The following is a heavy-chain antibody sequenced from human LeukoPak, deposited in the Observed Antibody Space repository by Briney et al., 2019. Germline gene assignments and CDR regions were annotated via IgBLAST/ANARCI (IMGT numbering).Heavy chain of an antibody. CDR2: INHSGST. CDR3: ARRPLAGCCSSTSCRCPHFDY. D-gene: IGHD2-2*01. Sequence: PSETLSLTCTVSGGSISSGDYYWSWIRQPPGKGPEWIGEINHSGSTNYNPSLKSRVTISVDTSKNQFSLKLSSVTAADTAVYYCARRPLAGCCSSTSCRCPHFDYWGQGTLVTVSS. V-gene: IGHV4-39*07. CDR1: GGSISSGDYY. J-gene: IGHJ4*02.